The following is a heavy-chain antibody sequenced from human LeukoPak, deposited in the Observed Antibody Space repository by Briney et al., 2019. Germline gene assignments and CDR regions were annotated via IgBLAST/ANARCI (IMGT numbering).Heavy chain of an antibody. CDR2: IYHSGST. D-gene: IGHD2-15*01. Sequence: PSQTLSLTCAVSGGSISSGGYSWSWTRQPPGKGLEWIGYIYHSGSTYYNPSLKSRVTISVDRSKNQFSLKLSSVTAADTAVYYCARGRRDLDAFDIWGQGTMVTVSS. V-gene: IGHV4-30-2*01. CDR3: ARGRRDLDAFDI. J-gene: IGHJ3*02. CDR1: GGSISSGGYS.